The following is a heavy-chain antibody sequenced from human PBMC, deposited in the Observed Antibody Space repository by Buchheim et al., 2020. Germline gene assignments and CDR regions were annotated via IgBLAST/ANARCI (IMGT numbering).Heavy chain of an antibody. CDR1: GYSFTSYY. J-gene: IGHJ4*02. CDR2: INPSGGST. D-gene: IGHD4-11*01. CDR3: ARARSQLQNLNY. Sequence: QVQLVQSGAEVKKPGASVKVSCKASGYSFTSYYMHWVRQAPGQGLEWMGIINPSGGSTNYAQNFQGRVTMTRDTSTSTVYMELSSLRSEDAAVYSCARARSQLQNLNYWGQGTL. V-gene: IGHV1-46*01.